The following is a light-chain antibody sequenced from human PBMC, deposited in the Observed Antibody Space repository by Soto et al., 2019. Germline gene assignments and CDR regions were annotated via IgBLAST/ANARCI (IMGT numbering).Light chain of an antibody. CDR3: LQDYDHPYT. Sequence: AIQMTQSLSSLSASVGDRVTITCRASQAIGDDLGWYQQKPGKAPKLLIFAASDLQSGVPSRFGGSGSGTDFTLTISSLQPEDFATYYCLQDYDHPYTFGQGTKLEIK. CDR2: AAS. CDR1: QAIGDD. V-gene: IGKV1-6*01. J-gene: IGKJ2*01.